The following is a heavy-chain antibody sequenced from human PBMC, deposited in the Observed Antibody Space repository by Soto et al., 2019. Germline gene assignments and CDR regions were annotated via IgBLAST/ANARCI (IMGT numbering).Heavy chain of an antibody. CDR2: IYYDGRNK. CDR3: ARDLGELWPSVGGY. D-gene: IGHD1-26*01. J-gene: IGHJ4*02. CDR1: GFTFSTYG. Sequence: QVQLVESGGGVVQPGRSLRLSCAASGFTFSTYGMHWVRQAPGKGLGWVAVIYYDGRNKYYADSVKGRFTISRDNSKNTLNLQMNSLRVEDTAVYYCARDLGELWPSVGGYWGQGTLVTVSS. V-gene: IGHV3-33*01.